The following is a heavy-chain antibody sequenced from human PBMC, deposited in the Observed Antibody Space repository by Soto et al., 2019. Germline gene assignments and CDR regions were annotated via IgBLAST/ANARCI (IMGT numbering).Heavy chain of an antibody. J-gene: IGHJ4*02. CDR2: ISAYNANA. V-gene: IGHV1-18*01. CDR1: GYTFRNFG. CDR3: ARENSYFDY. Sequence: QIQLLQSGAEVKKPGASVKVTCKASGYTFRNFGISRVRQAPGQGLEWMGWISAYNANANYVQKFQGRLTMTADTSTSTAYMELRSLRSDDTAVYYCARENSYFDYWGQGTLVTVSS.